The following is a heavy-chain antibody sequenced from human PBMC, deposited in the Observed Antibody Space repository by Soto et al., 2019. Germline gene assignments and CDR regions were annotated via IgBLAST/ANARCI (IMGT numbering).Heavy chain of an antibody. D-gene: IGHD3-10*01. CDR1: GYTFTSYG. Sequence: ASVKVSCKASGYTFTSYGISWVRQAPGQGLEWMGWISAYNGKPNYAQKLQGRVTMTTDTSTSTAYMELRSLRSDDTAGYYCARIGSGSYYRSGGMDVWGQGTTVTVSS. V-gene: IGHV1-18*01. CDR3: ARIGSGSYYRSGGMDV. CDR2: ISAYNGKP. J-gene: IGHJ6*02.